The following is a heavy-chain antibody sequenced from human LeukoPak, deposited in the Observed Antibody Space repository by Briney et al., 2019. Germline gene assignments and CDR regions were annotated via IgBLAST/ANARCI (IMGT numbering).Heavy chain of an antibody. D-gene: IGHD5-18*01. J-gene: IGHJ6*03. CDR2: IYTSGST. Sequence: SETLSLTCTVSGGSISSGSYYWSWIRQPAGKGLEWIGRIYTSGSTNYNPSLKSRVTISVDTSKNQFSLKLSSVTAADTAVYYCARVDTAMVVRYYYYYMDVWGEGTTVTISS. CDR3: ARVDTAMVVRYYYYYMDV. V-gene: IGHV4-61*02. CDR1: GGSISSGSYY.